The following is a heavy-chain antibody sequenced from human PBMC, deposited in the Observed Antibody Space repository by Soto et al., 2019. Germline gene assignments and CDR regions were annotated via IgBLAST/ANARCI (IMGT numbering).Heavy chain of an antibody. CDR1: GGSISSGGYY. D-gene: IGHD2-2*01. J-gene: IGHJ6*02. V-gene: IGHV4-31*03. CDR2: IYYSGST. Sequence: SETLSLTCTVSGGSISSGGYYWSWIRQHPGKGLEWIGYIYYSGSTYYNPSLKSRVTISVDTSKNQFSLKLSSVTAADTAVYYCARDSQDIVVVPAAMEVGYGMEVWGQGTTVTVSS. CDR3: ARDSQDIVVVPAAMEVGYGMEV.